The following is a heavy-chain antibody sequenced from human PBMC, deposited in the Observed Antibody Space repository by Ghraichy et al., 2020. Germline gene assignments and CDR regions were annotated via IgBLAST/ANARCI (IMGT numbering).Heavy chain of an antibody. Sequence: GGSLRLSCAASGFTFSSYSMNWVRQAPGKGLEWVSSISISSSYIYYADSVKGRFTISRDNAKNSLYLQMNSLRAEDTAVYYCARDMSGITPYYFDYRGQGTLVTDSS. V-gene: IGHV3-21*01. CDR2: ISISSSYI. CDR3: ARDMSGITPYYFDY. D-gene: IGHD1-26*01. J-gene: IGHJ4*02. CDR1: GFTFSSYS.